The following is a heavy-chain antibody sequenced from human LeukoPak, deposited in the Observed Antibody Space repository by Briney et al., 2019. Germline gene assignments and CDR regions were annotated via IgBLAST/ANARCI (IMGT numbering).Heavy chain of an antibody. CDR3: AENQQLWRSFDL. J-gene: IGHJ2*01. CDR2: INQDGGEE. D-gene: IGHD6-13*01. CDR1: GFSFSTYW. V-gene: IGHV3-7*01. Sequence: GGSLRLSCAASGFSFSTYWMSWVRQAPGKGLEWVANINQDGGEEYYVDSVKGRFTISRDNAKNSLYLQMNSLRAEDTAVYYCAENQQLWRSFDLWGRGTLLTVSS.